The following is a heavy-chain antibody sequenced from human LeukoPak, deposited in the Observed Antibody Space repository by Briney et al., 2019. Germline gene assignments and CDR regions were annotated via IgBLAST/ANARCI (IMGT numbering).Heavy chain of an antibody. CDR3: ASLGGTYDY. J-gene: IGHJ4*02. CDR1: DGSINNYY. Sequence: PSETLSLTCPVSDGSINNYYWSWIRQPPGKGLEWIGYIYYNGITTSNPSLKSRVTISIDTSKSQVSLKLSSVTAADTAVYYCASLGGTYDYWGQGILVTVSS. V-gene: IGHV4-59*08. CDR2: IYYNGIT. D-gene: IGHD1-26*01.